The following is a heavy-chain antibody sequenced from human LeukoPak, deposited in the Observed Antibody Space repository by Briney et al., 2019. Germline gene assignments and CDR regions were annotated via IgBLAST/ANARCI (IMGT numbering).Heavy chain of an antibody. Sequence: PGGSLRLSCAASGFTFSYYSMNWLRQAPGKGLEWVSYISTTNSSTIYYADSVEGRFTISRDNAENSLYLQMNSLRAEDTAVYYCASDRGSSGYHFDYWGQGTLVTVSS. CDR2: ISTTNSSTI. CDR1: GFTFSYYS. V-gene: IGHV3-48*01. J-gene: IGHJ4*02. D-gene: IGHD3-22*01. CDR3: ASDRGSSGYHFDY.